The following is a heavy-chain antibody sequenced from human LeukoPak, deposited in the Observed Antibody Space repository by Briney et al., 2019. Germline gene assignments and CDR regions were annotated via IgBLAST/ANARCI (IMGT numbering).Heavy chain of an antibody. CDR1: GGSISSSNW. Sequence: SGTLSLTCAVSGGSISSSNWWSWVRQPPGKGLEWIGYIYYSGSTNYNPSLKSRVTISVDTSKNQFSLKLSSVTAADTAVYYCARGRADCSSTSCPPMDAFDIWGQGTMVTVSS. D-gene: IGHD2-2*01. CDR2: IYYSGST. V-gene: IGHV4-4*02. J-gene: IGHJ3*02. CDR3: ARGRADCSSTSCPPMDAFDI.